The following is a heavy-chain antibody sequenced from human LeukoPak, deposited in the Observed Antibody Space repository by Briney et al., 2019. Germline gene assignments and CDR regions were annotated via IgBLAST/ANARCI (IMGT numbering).Heavy chain of an antibody. V-gene: IGHV1-69*13. J-gene: IGHJ4*02. CDR1: GGTFSSYA. CDR3: ARDTMVRGVQQRGDC. CDR2: IIPIFGTA. Sequence: SVKVSCKASGGTFSSYAISWVRQAPGQGLEWMGGIIPIFGTANYAQKFQGRVTITADESTSTAYMELSSLRSEDTAVYYCARDTMVRGVQQRGDCWGQGTLVTVSS. D-gene: IGHD3-10*01.